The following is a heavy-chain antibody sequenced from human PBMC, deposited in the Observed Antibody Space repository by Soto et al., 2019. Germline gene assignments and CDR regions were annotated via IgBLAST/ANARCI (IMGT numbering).Heavy chain of an antibody. J-gene: IGHJ3*02. V-gene: IGHV1-2*04. D-gene: IGHD3-22*01. Sequence: ASVKVSCKASGYTFTGYYMHWVRQAPGQGLEWMGWINPNSGGTNYAQKFQGWVTMTRDTSISTAYMELSRLRSDDTAVYYCARDGYYDSSGYYFGPPSAFDIWGQGTMDTVSS. CDR2: INPNSGGT. CDR1: GYTFTGYY. CDR3: ARDGYYDSSGYYFGPPSAFDI.